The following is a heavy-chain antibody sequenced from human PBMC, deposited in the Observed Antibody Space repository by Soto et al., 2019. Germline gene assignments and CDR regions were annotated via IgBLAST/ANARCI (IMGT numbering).Heavy chain of an antibody. Sequence: GGSLRLSCAASGFTFRSYAMSWVRQAPGKGLEWVSGISGSGISTHYADSVKGRFTVSRDNSKNTLSLQMNSLRVEDTAIYYCAKAGGYDIVLTYGMDVWGQGTTVTVSS. D-gene: IGHD2-8*01. CDR1: GFTFRSYA. V-gene: IGHV3-23*01. CDR2: ISGSGIST. J-gene: IGHJ6*02. CDR3: AKAGGYDIVLTYGMDV.